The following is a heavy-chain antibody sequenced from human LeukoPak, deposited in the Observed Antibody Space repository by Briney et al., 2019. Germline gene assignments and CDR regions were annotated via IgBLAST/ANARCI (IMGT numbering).Heavy chain of an antibody. CDR3: ARVDDSNTPGLEY. V-gene: IGHV3-11*05. D-gene: IGHD2-2*01. J-gene: IGHJ4*02. Sequence: PGGSLTLSCAASGLTFSDYYMTWIRQARGKGLEWVSYISSSGNYRNYADSVKGRFTISRDNAKNSLYLQMNTLRAEDTAVYYCARVDDSNTPGLEYWGQGTLVTVSS. CDR1: GLTFSDYY. CDR2: ISSSGNYR.